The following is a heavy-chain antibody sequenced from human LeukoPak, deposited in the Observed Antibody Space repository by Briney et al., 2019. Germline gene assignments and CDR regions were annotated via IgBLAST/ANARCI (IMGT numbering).Heavy chain of an antibody. J-gene: IGHJ4*02. CDR2: ISGNGDIT. CDR1: RFTFNTYA. Sequence: GGSLRLSCAASRFTFNTYAVNWVRQAPGKGLEWVSAISGNGDITYYADSVKGRFTISRDNSKNTLYLQMNSLRAEDTAVYYCAKSGKGTLVVTPYFDYWGQGTLVTVSS. D-gene: IGHD3-22*01. CDR3: AKSGKGTLVVTPYFDY. V-gene: IGHV3-23*01.